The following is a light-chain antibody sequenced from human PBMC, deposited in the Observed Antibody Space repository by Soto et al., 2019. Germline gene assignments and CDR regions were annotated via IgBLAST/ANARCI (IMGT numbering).Light chain of an antibody. Sequence: DIQMTQSPSSLSVSLGDTVTITCQASQDISHYLNWYQQKPGKALKLLIYDASNLHPGVPSRFSGSGYGTEFTLTISSLQTDDFATYYCQQYDSYSRTFGQGTKVDIK. CDR2: DAS. J-gene: IGKJ1*01. V-gene: IGKV1-33*01. CDR1: QDISHY. CDR3: QQYDSYSRT.